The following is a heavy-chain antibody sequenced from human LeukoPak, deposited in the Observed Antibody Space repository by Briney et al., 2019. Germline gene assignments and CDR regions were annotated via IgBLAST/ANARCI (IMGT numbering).Heavy chain of an antibody. CDR1: GYTFTSYG. CDR2: INPNSGGT. CDR3: ARGVDKLPDY. D-gene: IGHD1-7*01. V-gene: IGHV1-2*02. J-gene: IGHJ4*02. Sequence: ASVKVSCKASGYTFTSYGISWVRQAPGQGLEWMGWINPNSGGTNYAQKFQGRVTMTRDTSISTAYMELSRLRSDDTAVYYCARGVDKLPDYWGQGTLVTVSS.